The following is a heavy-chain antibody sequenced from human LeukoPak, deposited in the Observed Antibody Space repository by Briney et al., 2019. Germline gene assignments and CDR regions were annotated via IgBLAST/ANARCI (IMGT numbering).Heavy chain of an antibody. D-gene: IGHD2-15*01. CDR3: AKAPVTTCRGAFCYPFDY. V-gene: IGHV3-23*01. J-gene: IGHJ4*02. Sequence: AGGSLRLSCAASGFTLSSYAMSWVRQAPGKGLEWVSAISDTGNTYHADSVKGRFTISRDSSKNTLFLQMNRLRPEDAAVHYCAKAPVTTCRGAFCYPFDYWGLGTLVTVSS. CDR1: GFTLSSYA. CDR2: ISDTGNT.